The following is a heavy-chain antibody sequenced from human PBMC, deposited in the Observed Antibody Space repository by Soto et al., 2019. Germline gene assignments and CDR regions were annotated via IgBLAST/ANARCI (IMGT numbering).Heavy chain of an antibody. V-gene: IGHV5-51*01. CDR3: ASVDTAMVDYYYYGMDV. Sequence: PVDSLKSSCNGSGYSFTNCWIGWVRQMPGKCLEYMGTIYPADSDTRYSPTFKGQVTISADRSISTAYLQWRSLKASDTGMYYCASVDTAMVDYYYYGMDVWGQGTTVTVSS. D-gene: IGHD5-18*01. J-gene: IGHJ6*02. CDR1: GYSFTNCW. CDR2: IYPADSDT.